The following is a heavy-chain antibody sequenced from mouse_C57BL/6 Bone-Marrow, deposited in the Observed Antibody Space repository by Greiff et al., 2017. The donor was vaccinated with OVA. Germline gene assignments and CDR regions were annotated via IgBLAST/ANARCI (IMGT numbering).Heavy chain of an antibody. CDR1: GFTFSDYY. Sequence: EVKLVESGGGLVQPGGSLKLSCAASGFTFSDYYMYWVRQTPEKRLEWVAFISNGGGSTYYPDTVKGRFPISRDTAKNTLYLQLSRLKSEDTAMYYCAGHANWDVGFAYWGQGTLVTVSA. V-gene: IGHV5-12*01. CDR2: ISNGGGST. J-gene: IGHJ3*01. CDR3: AGHANWDVGFAY. D-gene: IGHD4-1*01.